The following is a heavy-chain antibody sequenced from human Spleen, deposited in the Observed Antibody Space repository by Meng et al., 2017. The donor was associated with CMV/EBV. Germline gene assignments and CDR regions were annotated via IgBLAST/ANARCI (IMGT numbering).Heavy chain of an antibody. J-gene: IGHJ4*02. CDR2: INHSGST. CDR1: DYY. Sequence: DYYWSWIRQSPGKGLEWIGEINHSGSTNSNPSLKSRVTISVDTSKNQFSLKLSSVTAADTAVYYCARVPSLGYCSSTSCPRGTYFDYWGQGTLVTSPQ. V-gene: IGHV4-34*01. CDR3: ARVPSLGYCSSTSCPRGTYFDY. D-gene: IGHD2-2*01.